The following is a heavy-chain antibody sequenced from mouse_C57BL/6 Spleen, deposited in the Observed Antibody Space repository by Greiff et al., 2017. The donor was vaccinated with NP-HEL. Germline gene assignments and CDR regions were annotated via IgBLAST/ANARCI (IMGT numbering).Heavy chain of an antibody. D-gene: IGHD1-1*01. J-gene: IGHJ4*01. Sequence: EVQLVESGPGLVKPSQSLSLTCSVTGYSITSGYYWNWIRQFPGNKLEWMGYISYDGSNNYNPSLKNRISITRDTSKNQFFLKLNSVTTEDTATYYCARNGSPYYAMDYWGQGTSVTVSS. CDR2: ISYDGSN. CDR1: GYSITSGYY. CDR3: ARNGSPYYAMDY. V-gene: IGHV3-6*01.